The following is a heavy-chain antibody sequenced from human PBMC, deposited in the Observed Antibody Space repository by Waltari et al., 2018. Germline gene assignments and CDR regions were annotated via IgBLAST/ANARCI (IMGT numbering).Heavy chain of an antibody. Sequence: EVQLLESGGGLVQPGGSLRLSCAASGFTFSSYAMSWVRQAPGKGLEWVSVIYSGGSTYYADSVKGRFTISRDNSKNTLYLQMNSLRAEDTAVYYCAKCSGYYSSWVDYWGQGTLVTVSS. J-gene: IGHJ4*02. V-gene: IGHV3-23*03. CDR3: AKCSGYYSSWVDY. D-gene: IGHD3-22*01. CDR2: IYSGGST. CDR1: GFTFSSYA.